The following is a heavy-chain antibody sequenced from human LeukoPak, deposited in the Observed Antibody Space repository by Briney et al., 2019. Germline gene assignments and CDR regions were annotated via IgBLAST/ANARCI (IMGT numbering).Heavy chain of an antibody. J-gene: IGHJ4*02. CDR1: GYTFSDYY. D-gene: IGHD1-1*01. Sequence: GASVKVSCETSGYTFSDYYIHWVRQAPGQRLEWMGWINPNSGGTNYVEKFQGRVTMTSDTSIRTVYMGLSSLTSDDTAVYYCARERRGNWNQDFDYWGQGTLVPVSS. CDR3: ARERRGNWNQDFDY. V-gene: IGHV1-2*02. CDR2: INPNSGGT.